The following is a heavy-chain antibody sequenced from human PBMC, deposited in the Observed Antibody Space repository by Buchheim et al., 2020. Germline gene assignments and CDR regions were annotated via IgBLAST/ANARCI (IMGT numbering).Heavy chain of an antibody. CDR1: GFTFSSYA. V-gene: IGHV3-23*01. J-gene: IGHJ4*02. CDR2: INGVGTTT. CDR3: ANNRNSGWSHQY. D-gene: IGHD6-19*01. Sequence: EVELLESGGGLVQPGGSLRLSCAASGFTFSSYAMSWVRQAPGTGLEWVSTINGVGTTTYYGDSVQGRFTISRDNSRNMLYLQMNSLRAEDSALYYCANNRNSGWSHQYWGQGTL.